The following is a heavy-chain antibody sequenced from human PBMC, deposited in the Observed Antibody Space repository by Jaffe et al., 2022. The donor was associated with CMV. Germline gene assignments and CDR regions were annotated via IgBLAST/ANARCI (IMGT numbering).Heavy chain of an antibody. CDR3: TTPTGDYGVGYYFDF. D-gene: IGHD4-17*01. Sequence: EVRLVESGGALVKPGGSLRLSCAASGFGFSRYAMSWVRQAPGKGPEWVSVISDNSDRTYYADYVKGRFTISRDNSKNTLYLQMNSLRGEDTAVYYCTTPTGDYGVGYYFDFWGQGTLVTVSS. J-gene: IGHJ4*02. V-gene: IGHV3-23*04. CDR2: ISDNSDRT. CDR1: GFGFSRYA.